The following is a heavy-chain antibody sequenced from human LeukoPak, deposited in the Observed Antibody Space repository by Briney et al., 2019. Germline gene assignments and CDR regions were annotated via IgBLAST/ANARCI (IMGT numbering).Heavy chain of an antibody. J-gene: IGHJ4*02. Sequence: PSETLSLTCAVYGGSFSGYYWSWIRQPPGKGLEWIGEINHSGSTNYNPSLKSRVTISVDTSKNQFSLKLSSVTAADTAVYYCARQVRIVGATFDYWGQGTLVTVSS. CDR1: GGSFSGYY. D-gene: IGHD1-26*01. CDR2: INHSGST. CDR3: ARQVRIVGATFDY. V-gene: IGHV4-34*01.